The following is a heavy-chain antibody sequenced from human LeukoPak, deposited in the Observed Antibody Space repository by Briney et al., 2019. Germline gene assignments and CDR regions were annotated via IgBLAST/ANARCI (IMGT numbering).Heavy chain of an antibody. CDR2: FSGSGGST. CDR1: GFTFSSYA. Sequence: GGSLRLSCAASGFTFSSYAMSWVRQAPGKGLEWVSAFSGSGGSTHYADSVKGRFTISRDNSKNTLYLQMNNLRAEDTAVYYCATSGLSRFGFWGQGTLVTVSS. D-gene: IGHD2/OR15-2a*01. V-gene: IGHV3-23*01. CDR3: ATSGLSRFGF. J-gene: IGHJ4*02.